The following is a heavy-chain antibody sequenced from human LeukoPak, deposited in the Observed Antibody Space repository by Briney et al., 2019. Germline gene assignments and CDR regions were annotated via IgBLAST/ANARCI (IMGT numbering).Heavy chain of an antibody. D-gene: IGHD6-13*01. J-gene: IGHJ4*02. Sequence: ASVKVSCKDSGYTFTGYYMHWVRQAPGQGLEWMGWINPNSGGTNYAQKFQGRVTMTRDTSISTAYMELSRLRSDDTVVYYCARDYPGGIAAAGLDYWGQGTLVTVSS. V-gene: IGHV1-2*02. CDR1: GYTFTGYY. CDR3: ARDYPGGIAAAGLDY. CDR2: INPNSGGT.